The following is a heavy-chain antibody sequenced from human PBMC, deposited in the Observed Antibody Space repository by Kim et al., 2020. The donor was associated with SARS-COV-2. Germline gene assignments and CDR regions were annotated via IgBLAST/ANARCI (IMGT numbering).Heavy chain of an antibody. D-gene: IGHD3-16*01. V-gene: IGHV4-34*01. CDR2: INHSGST. CDR3: ARGRLGGKAFDI. CDR1: GGSFSGYY. Sequence: SETLSLTCAVYGGSFSGYYWSWIRQPPGKGLEWIGEINHSGSTNYNPSLKSRVTISVDTSKNQFSLKLSSVTAADTAVYYCARGRLGGKAFDIWGQGTMVTVSS. J-gene: IGHJ3*02.